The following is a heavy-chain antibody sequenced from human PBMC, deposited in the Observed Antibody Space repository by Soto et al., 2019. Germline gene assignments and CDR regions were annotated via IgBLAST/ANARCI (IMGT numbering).Heavy chain of an antibody. CDR2: IKQDGSEK. Sequence: PGGSLRLSXAASGFTFSGYWMSWVRQAPGKGLEWVANIKQDGSEKYYVDSVKGRFTISIDNDKNSLYLQMNSLRAEDTAVYYCARDDYYDSSGYYYFDYWGQGTLVTVSS. CDR1: GFTFSGYW. D-gene: IGHD3-22*01. J-gene: IGHJ4*02. CDR3: ARDDYYDSSGYYYFDY. V-gene: IGHV3-7*01.